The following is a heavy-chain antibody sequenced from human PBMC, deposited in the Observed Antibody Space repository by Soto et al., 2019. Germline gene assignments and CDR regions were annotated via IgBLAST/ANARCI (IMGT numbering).Heavy chain of an antibody. CDR3: VRDWGYNIGD. D-gene: IGHD5-12*01. CDR1: GFTISGHN. V-gene: IGHV3-53*01. CDR2: IYDGDTT. J-gene: IGHJ4*02. Sequence: EMRLVESGGGLIQPGGSLRLSCEASGFTISGHNMAWVRQPPGKGLEWVSLIYDGDTTYYPDSVRGRFSISRDSSKNTLNLQMNSPRVENTAIYYCVRDWGYNIGDWGQGILVTVSS.